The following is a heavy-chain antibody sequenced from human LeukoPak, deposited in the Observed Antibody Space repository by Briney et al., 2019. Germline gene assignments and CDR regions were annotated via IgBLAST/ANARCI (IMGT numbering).Heavy chain of an antibody. CDR2: IYTSGST. Sequence: SETLSLTCTVFGGSISSYYWSWIRQPAGKGLEWIGRIYTSGSTNYNPSLKSRVTMSVDTSKNQFSLKLNSVTAADTAVYYCARDFAASSWYGMDVWGQGTTVTVSS. V-gene: IGHV4-4*07. CDR1: GGSISSYY. J-gene: IGHJ6*02. D-gene: IGHD6-13*01. CDR3: ARDFAASSWYGMDV.